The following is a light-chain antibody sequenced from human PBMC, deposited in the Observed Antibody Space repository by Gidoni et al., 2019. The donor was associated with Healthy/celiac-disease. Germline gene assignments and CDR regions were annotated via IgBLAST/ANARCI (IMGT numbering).Light chain of an antibody. J-gene: IGLJ2*01. CDR2: EVS. CDR3: CSYAGSSGLV. V-gene: IGLV2-23*02. Sequence: QSALTQPASVPRSPGPSITISCTGTSSDVGSYNLVSCYQQHPGKAPKLMIYEVSKRPSVVSHRFSCSKAGNTASLTISGRQAEDEADYYGCSYAGSSGLVFGGGTKLTVL. CDR1: SSDVGSYNL.